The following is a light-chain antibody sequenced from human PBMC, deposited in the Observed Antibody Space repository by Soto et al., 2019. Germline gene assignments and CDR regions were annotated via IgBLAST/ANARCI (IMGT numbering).Light chain of an antibody. V-gene: IGKV3-15*01. CDR3: QQYNNWPPHT. J-gene: IGKJ2*01. CDR1: QSVSTN. CDR2: GAS. Sequence: EIVMTQSPATLSVSPGERATLSCRASQSVSTNLAWYQQKPGQARRLLIYGASTRATGIPARFSGGGSGTEFTLTISSLQSEDFAVYYCQQYNNWPPHTFGQGTKLEIK.